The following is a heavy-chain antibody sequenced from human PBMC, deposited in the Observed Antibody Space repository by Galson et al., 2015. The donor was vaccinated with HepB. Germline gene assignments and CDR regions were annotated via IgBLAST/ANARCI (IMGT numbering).Heavy chain of an antibody. Sequence: SLRLSCAASGFTFSSYAMHWVRQAPGKGLEWVAVISYDGSNKYYADSVKGRFTISRDTSKNTLYLQMNSLRAEDTAVYYCARAHQLWFGELQGWFDPWGQGTLVTVSS. V-gene: IGHV3-30*14. J-gene: IGHJ5*02. D-gene: IGHD3-10*01. CDR2: ISYDGSNK. CDR3: ARAHQLWFGELQGWFDP. CDR1: GFTFSSYA.